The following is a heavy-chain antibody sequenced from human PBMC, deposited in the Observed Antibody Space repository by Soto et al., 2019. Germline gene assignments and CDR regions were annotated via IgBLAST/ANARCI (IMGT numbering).Heavy chain of an antibody. D-gene: IGHD2-15*01. V-gene: IGHV1-69*12. J-gene: IGHJ3*01. CDR2: IIPVFGTP. CDR3: AREVITPVHQGADDAFDL. Sequence: QVQLVQSGAEVKKPGSSVKVSCKASGGSLSNYGISWVRQAPGQGLEWMGAIIPVFGTPNYAQKFQDRVTITADESTTTVYMEVRSLTSEDTAMYYCAREVITPVHQGADDAFDLWGQGTMVTVSS. CDR1: GGSLSNYG.